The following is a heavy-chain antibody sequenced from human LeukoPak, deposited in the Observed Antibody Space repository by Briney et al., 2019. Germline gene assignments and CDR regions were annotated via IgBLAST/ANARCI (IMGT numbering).Heavy chain of an antibody. CDR1: GFTFSSYW. CDR3: ARDLYRIVVVPHYFDY. CDR2: IKKDGSEK. J-gene: IGHJ4*02. D-gene: IGHD3-22*01. Sequence: GSLRLSCAASGFTFSSYWMSWVRQAPGKGLEWVANIKKDGSEKYYVDSVKGRFTISRDNAKNSLYLQMNSLRAEDTAVYYCARDLYRIVVVPHYFDYWGQGTLVTVSS. V-gene: IGHV3-7*01.